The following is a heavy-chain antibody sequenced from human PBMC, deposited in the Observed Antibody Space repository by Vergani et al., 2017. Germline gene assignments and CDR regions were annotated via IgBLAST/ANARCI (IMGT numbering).Heavy chain of an antibody. CDR2: INHSGST. CDR3: ARGIVLRYFDWFLKWFDP. CDR1: GGSFSGYY. J-gene: IGHJ5*02. D-gene: IGHD3-9*01. Sequence: QVQLQQWGAGLLKPSETLSLTCAVYGGSFSGYYWSWIRQPPGKGLEWIGEINHSGSTNYNPSLKSRVTISVDTSKNQFYLKLSSVTAADTAVYYCARGIVLRYFDWFLKWFDPWGQGTLVTVSS. V-gene: IGHV4-34*01.